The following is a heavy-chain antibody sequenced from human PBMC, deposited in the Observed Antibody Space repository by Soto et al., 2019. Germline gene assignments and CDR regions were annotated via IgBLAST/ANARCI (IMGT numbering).Heavy chain of an antibody. V-gene: IGHV4-31*03. J-gene: IGHJ6*02. CDR3: ARDLGFGELLGYYYGMDV. CDR2: IYYSGST. D-gene: IGHD3-10*01. Sequence: PSETLSLTCTVSGGSISSGGYYWSWIRQHPGKGLEWIGYIYYSGSTYYNPSLKSRVTISVDTSKNQFSLKLSSVTAADTAVYYCARDLGFGELLGYYYGMDVWSQGTTVTVSS. CDR1: GGSISSGGYY.